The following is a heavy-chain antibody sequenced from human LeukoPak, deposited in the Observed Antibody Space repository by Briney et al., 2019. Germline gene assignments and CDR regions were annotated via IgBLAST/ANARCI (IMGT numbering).Heavy chain of an antibody. V-gene: IGHV3-43*01. CDR2: AGWAGGTT. J-gene: IGHJ4*02. CDR3: ARELDTMFFDY. CDR1: GFDSDRYT. Sequence: GGSLRLSCATSGFDSDRYTIHWVRQAPGKGLEWVSLAGWAGGTTFYSDSVRGRFTISRDSGRKSVYLQMNSLTTDDTAFYFCARELDTMFFDYWGQGALVTVSS. D-gene: IGHD3-10*02.